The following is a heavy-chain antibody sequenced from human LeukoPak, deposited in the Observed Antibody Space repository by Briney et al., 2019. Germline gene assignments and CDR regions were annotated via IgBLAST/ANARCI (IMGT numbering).Heavy chain of an antibody. J-gene: IGHJ4*02. CDR1: GASISGTSYY. CDR2: IHFSGTV. CDR3: AAGGDIAKGGNY. V-gene: IGHV4-31*03. D-gene: IGHD5-18*01. Sequence: SETLSLTCTVSGASISGTSYYWTWTRHHPREGLEWLGFIHFSGTVYYNPSLISRLIISADTSKSRMSLKLSSVTAADTAVYYCAAGGDIAKGGNYWGQGTQVTVSS.